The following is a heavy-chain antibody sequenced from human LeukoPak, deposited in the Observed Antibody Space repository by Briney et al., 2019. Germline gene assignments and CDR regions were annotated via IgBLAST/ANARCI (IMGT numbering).Heavy chain of an antibody. CDR2: MNTKNGDN. CDR3: VRTTSFPASGYDY. D-gene: IGHD6-25*01. J-gene: IGHJ4*02. V-gene: IGHV1-8*03. Sequence: AAVSVSCMASGYTFTNYHINWVRQATGQGGEWMGWMNTKNGDNGYTQKFQGRVTITRDSDRRTYYMEVGSLRYDDTAGYLCVRTTSFPASGYDYWGQGTLVTVTS. CDR1: GYTFTNYH.